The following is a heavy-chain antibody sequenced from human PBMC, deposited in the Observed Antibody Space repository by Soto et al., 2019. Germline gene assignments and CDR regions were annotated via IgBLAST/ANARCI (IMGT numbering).Heavy chain of an antibody. Sequence: ASVKVSCKASGYTLTGYYMHWVRQAPGQGLEWMGWINPNSGGTNYAQKFQGRVTMTRDTSISTAYMELSRLRSDDTAVYYCARDPSNSSGSRIWFDPWGQGTLVTVSS. V-gene: IGHV1-2*02. D-gene: IGHD6-19*01. J-gene: IGHJ5*02. CDR3: ARDPSNSSGSRIWFDP. CDR1: GYTLTGYY. CDR2: INPNSGGT.